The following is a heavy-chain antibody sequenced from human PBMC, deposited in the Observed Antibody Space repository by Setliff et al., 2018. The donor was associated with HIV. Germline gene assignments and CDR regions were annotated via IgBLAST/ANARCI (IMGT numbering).Heavy chain of an antibody. CDR2: IYTSGST. V-gene: IGHV4-61*09. CDR3: ARSYYGSTTSYGMDV. Sequence: PSETLSLTCTVSGGSISSGSYYWSWIRQPAGKGLEWIGHIYTSGSTNYNPSLKSRFTISRDNAKKSLYLQMDSLRAEDTAVYYCARSYYGSTTSYGMDVWGQGTTVTVSS. J-gene: IGHJ6*02. D-gene: IGHD3-10*01. CDR1: GGSISSGSYY.